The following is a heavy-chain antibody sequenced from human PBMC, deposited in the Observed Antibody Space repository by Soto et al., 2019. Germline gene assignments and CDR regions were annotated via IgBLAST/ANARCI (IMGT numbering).Heavy chain of an antibody. J-gene: IGHJ6*02. CDR2: VIPIFGTA. CDR1: GGTFSSYA. Sequence: QVQLVQSGAEVKKPGPSVKVYCKASGGTFSSYAISWVRQAPGQGLAWMGGVIPIFGTANYAQKFQGRVTITADKSTSTAYMELSSLRSDDTAVYYCARTSYISSSHYYYYYGMDVWGQGTTVNVSS. CDR3: ARTSYISSSHYYYYYGMDV. V-gene: IGHV1-69*06. D-gene: IGHD6-6*01.